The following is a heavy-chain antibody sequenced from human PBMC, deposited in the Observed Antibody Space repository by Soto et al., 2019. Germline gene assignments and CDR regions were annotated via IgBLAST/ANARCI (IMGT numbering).Heavy chain of an antibody. CDR3: ARDLCVHQLHSISRSTNCYYYYGLDV. CDR1: GFTFSSYG. J-gene: IGHJ6*02. CDR2: IWYDGSNK. D-gene: IGHD2-2*01. V-gene: IGHV3-33*01. Sequence: QVQLVESGGGVVQPGRSLRLSCAASGFTFSSYGMHWVRQAPGKGLEWVAVIWYDGSNKYYADSVKGRFTISRDNSKNTLYLQINSQIYEDTAVYYCARDLCVHQLHSISRSTNCYYYYGLDVWGQGTTVTVSS.